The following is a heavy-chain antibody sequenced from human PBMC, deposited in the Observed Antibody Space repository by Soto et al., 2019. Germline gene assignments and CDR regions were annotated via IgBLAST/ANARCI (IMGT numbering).Heavy chain of an antibody. Sequence: PGESLKISCAASGCDFRNYAMHWVRQSPGKGPEWVAITSDDGDIQYYADSVKGRFTISRDNSKNTLYLQMTSLRSEDAAVYFCARAVDAAMDPLDYWGQGTLVTVSS. CDR3: ARAVDAAMDPLDY. D-gene: IGHD5-18*01. CDR1: GCDFRNYA. J-gene: IGHJ4*02. V-gene: IGHV3-30-3*01. CDR2: TSDDGDIQ.